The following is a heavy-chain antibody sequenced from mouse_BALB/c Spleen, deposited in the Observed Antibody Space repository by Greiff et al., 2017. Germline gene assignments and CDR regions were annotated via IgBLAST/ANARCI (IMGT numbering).Heavy chain of an antibody. V-gene: IGHV2-9*02. J-gene: IGHJ3*01. D-gene: IGHD1-1*01. CDR3: ARDRDYYGSSLAY. CDR1: GFSLTSYG. CDR2: IWAGGST. Sequence: VKLMESGPGLVAPSQSLSITCTVSGFSLTSYGVHWVRQPPGKGLEWLGVIWAGGSTNYNSALMSRLSISKDNSKSQVFLKMNSLQTDDTAMYYCARDRDYYGSSLAYWGQGTLVTVSA.